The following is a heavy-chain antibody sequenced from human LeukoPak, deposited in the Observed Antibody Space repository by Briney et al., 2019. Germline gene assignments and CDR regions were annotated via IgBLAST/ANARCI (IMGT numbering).Heavy chain of an antibody. CDR1: GYIFTNYW. CDR2: ISYDGSNK. D-gene: IGHD5-18*01. Sequence: GESLKISCQASGYIFTNYWIGWVRQMPGKGLEWMAVISYDGSNKYYADSVKGRFTISRDNSKNTLYLQMNSLRAEDTAVYYCAKQGRGVYSWFDYWGQGTLVTVSS. V-gene: IGHV3-30*18. J-gene: IGHJ4*02. CDR3: AKQGRGVYSWFDY.